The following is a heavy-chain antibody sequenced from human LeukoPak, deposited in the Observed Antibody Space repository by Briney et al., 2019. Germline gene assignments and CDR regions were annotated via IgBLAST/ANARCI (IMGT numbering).Heavy chain of an antibody. V-gene: IGHV3-43*02. CDR1: GFTFDDYA. Sequence: GGSLRLSCAASGFTFDDYAMHWVRQAPGKGPEWVSLISGDGGSTYYADSVKGRFTSSRDNSKNSLYLQMNSLRTEDTAFYYCAKDFHTDDSSVYYPHFDYWGQGTLVTVSS. CDR2: ISGDGGST. D-gene: IGHD3-22*01. CDR3: AKDFHTDDSSVYYPHFDY. J-gene: IGHJ4*02.